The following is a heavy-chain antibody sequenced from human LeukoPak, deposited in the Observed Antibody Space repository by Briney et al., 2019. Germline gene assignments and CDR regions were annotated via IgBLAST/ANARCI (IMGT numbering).Heavy chain of an antibody. Sequence: SETLSLTCTVSGYSITSGQYWGWIRQPPEKGLEWIGTIFHSGSTYYNPSLKSRVTISVDTSKNQFSLKLSSVTAADTAVYYCAKDRYSSGWYDYFDYWGQGTLVTVSS. CDR2: IFHSGST. CDR3: AKDRYSSGWYDYFDY. V-gene: IGHV4-38-2*02. D-gene: IGHD6-19*01. J-gene: IGHJ4*02. CDR1: GYSITSGQY.